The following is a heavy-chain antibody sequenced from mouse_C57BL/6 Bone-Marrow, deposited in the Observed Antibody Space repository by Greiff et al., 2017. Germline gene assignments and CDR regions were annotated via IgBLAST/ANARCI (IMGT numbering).Heavy chain of an antibody. V-gene: IGHV1-81*01. J-gene: IGHJ1*03. D-gene: IGHD2-4*01. CDR2: IYPRSGNT. CDR3: ARGDDCDVDWYFDV. Sequence: QVQLQQSGAELARPGASVKLSCKASGYTFTSYGISWVKQRTGQGLEWIGEIYPRSGNTYYNEEFKGKATLTADKSSSTAYMELRSLTSEDSAVYFGARGDDCDVDWYFDVWGTGTTVTVSS. CDR1: GYTFTSYG.